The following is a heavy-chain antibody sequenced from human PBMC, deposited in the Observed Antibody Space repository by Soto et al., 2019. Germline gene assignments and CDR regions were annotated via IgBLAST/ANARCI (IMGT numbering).Heavy chain of an antibody. CDR3: ARDQLERPKEEIYYYYYMDV. D-gene: IGHD1-1*01. CDR2: ISSNGGST. V-gene: IGHV3-64*01. J-gene: IGHJ6*03. CDR1: GFTFSSYA. Sequence: EAQLVESGGGLVQPGGSLRLSCAASGFTFSSYAMHWVRQAPGKGLEYVSAISSNGGSTYYANSVKGRFTISRDNSKNTLYLQMGSLRAEDMAVYYCARDQLERPKEEIYYYYYMDVWGKGTTVTVSS.